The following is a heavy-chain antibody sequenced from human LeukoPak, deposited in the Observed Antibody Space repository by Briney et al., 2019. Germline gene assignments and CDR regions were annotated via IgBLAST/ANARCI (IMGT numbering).Heavy chain of an antibody. CDR1: GGSFSGYY. CDR2: INHSGST. CDR3: ARDFPMVRGRGFDY. J-gene: IGHJ4*02. Sequence: SETLSLTCAVYGGSFSGYYWSWIRQPPGKGLEWIGEINHSGSTNYNPSLKSRVTISVDTSKNQFSLKLSSVTAADTAVHYCARDFPMVRGRGFDYWGQGTLVTVSS. D-gene: IGHD3-10*01. V-gene: IGHV4-34*01.